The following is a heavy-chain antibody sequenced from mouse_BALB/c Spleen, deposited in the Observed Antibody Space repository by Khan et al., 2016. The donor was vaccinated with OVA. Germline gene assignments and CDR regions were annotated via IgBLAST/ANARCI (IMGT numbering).Heavy chain of an antibody. Sequence: QIQLVQSGPELKKPGETVKISCKASGYTFTNYGMNWVKQSPGKALKWMGWINTYTGEPTYANDFKGRFAFSLETSASTAYLQINNLKNEDTATYFCARPPYFSYTLDHWGQGTSVTVSS. J-gene: IGHJ4*01. CDR1: GYTFTNYG. V-gene: IGHV9-3-1*01. CDR2: INTYTGEP. D-gene: IGHD2-10*01. CDR3: ARPPYFSYTLDH.